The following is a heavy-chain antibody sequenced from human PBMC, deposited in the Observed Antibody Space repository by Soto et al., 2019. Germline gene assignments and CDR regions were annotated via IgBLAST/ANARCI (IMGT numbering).Heavy chain of an antibody. CDR3: ASRDGSAAAYYYYMDV. J-gene: IGHJ6*03. V-gene: IGHV1-69*02. D-gene: IGHD6-13*01. CDR2: IIPILAIA. CDR1: GGTFSSYT. Sequence: QVQLVQSGAEVKKPGSSVKVSCKASGGTFSSYTISWVRQAPGQGLEWMGRIIPILAIANYAQKFQGRFTITADKSTSTAYMELSSLRSEDTAVYYCASRDGSAAAYYYYMDVWGKGTTVTVSS.